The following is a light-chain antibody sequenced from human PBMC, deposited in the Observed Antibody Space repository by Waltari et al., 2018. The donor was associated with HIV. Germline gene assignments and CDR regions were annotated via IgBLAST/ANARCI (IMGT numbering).Light chain of an antibody. V-gene: IGLV3-1*01. CDR3: QAWDSSTAEV. Sequence: SYELTQPPSVSVSPGQTARITCSGDKLGDRYTAWYQQRPGQSPVLVIYQDSKRPSGIPRRFSGSNSRNTATLTITETQALDEADYDCQAWDSSTAEVFGGGTKLTGL. CDR1: KLGDRY. CDR2: QDS. J-gene: IGLJ2*01.